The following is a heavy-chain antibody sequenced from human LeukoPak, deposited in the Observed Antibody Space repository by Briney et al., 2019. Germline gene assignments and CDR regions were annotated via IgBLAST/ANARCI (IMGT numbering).Heavy chain of an antibody. CDR1: GYTFTSYA. CDR3: ARSYGSGKPAFAFDI. D-gene: IGHD3-10*01. CDR2: ISAYNGNT. V-gene: IGHV1-18*01. Sequence: GASVKVSCKASGYTFTSYAMNWVRQAPGQGLEWMGWISAYNGNTNYAQKLQGRVTMTTDTSTSTAYMELRSPRSDDTAVYYCARSYGSGKPAFAFDIWGQGTMVTVSS. J-gene: IGHJ3*02.